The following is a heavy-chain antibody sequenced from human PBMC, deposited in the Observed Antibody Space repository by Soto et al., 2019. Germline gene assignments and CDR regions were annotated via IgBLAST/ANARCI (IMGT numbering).Heavy chain of an antibody. D-gene: IGHD6-13*01. Sequence: GESLKISCKGSTYSFTTYWIGWVRQMPGKGLEWMGIIYPSDSDTRYSPSFQGQVTISADKSISTAYLQWSSLKASDTAMYYCARVYSSSPRRFDYWGQGTLVTVSS. V-gene: IGHV5-51*01. CDR3: ARVYSSSPRRFDY. J-gene: IGHJ4*02. CDR2: IYPSDSDT. CDR1: TYSFTTYW.